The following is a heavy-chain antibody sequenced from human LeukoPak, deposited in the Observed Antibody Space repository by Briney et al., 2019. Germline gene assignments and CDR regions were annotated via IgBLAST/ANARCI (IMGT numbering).Heavy chain of an antibody. D-gene: IGHD2-8*02. CDR1: RASISSYY. Sequence: SETLSLTCTVSRASISSYYWSWIRQPPGKGLEWIGYIYYTGNSNYNPSLKSRVTMSVDTSKNQFSLKLSSVTAADTAVYYCAKYGTGYDLDYWGQGTLVTVSS. CDR2: IYYTGNS. CDR3: AKYGTGYDLDY. V-gene: IGHV4-59*01. J-gene: IGHJ4*02.